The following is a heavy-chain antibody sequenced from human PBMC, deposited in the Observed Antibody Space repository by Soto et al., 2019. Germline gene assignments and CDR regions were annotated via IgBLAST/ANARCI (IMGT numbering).Heavy chain of an antibody. Sequence: QVQLVQSGAEVKKPGASVKVSCKASGYTFTHYYIHWVRQAPGQGLEWMGIINPNGGSTTYAQKFRAGFTMTRDTSTSTVYMELTSLRSEDSAVYYCATSVNSAMAFDYWGQGTLVTVSS. CDR2: INPNGGST. CDR3: ATSVNSAMAFDY. CDR1: GYTFTHYY. V-gene: IGHV1-46*01. D-gene: IGHD5-18*01. J-gene: IGHJ4*02.